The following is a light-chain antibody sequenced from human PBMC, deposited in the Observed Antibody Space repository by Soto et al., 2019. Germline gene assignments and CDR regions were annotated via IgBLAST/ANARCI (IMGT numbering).Light chain of an antibody. Sequence: QSALAQPASVSGSPGQSIAISFTGTSSDVGGYNYVSWYQQHPGKAPKLLISEASIRPSGVSDRFSGSKSGNTASLTISGLQTEDEADYYCSSFTSTYTFVFGSGTKVTVL. V-gene: IGLV2-14*01. J-gene: IGLJ1*01. CDR1: SSDVGGYNY. CDR3: SSFTSTYTFV. CDR2: EAS.